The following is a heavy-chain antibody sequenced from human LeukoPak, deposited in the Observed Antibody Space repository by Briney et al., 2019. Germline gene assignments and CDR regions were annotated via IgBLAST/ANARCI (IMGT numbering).Heavy chain of an antibody. Sequence: PSETLSLTCTVSGGSIRSYYWSWIRQPAGKGLEWIGRIYTSGSTNYNPSLKSRVTMSVDTSKNQFSLKLSSVTAADTAVYYCARMRVGYSYGLFDYWGQGTLVTVSS. CDR2: IYTSGST. J-gene: IGHJ4*02. D-gene: IGHD5-18*01. V-gene: IGHV4-4*07. CDR1: GGSIRSYY. CDR3: ARMRVGYSYGLFDY.